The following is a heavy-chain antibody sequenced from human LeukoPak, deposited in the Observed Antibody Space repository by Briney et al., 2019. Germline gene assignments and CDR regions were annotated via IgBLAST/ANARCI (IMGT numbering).Heavy chain of an antibody. V-gene: IGHV4-38-2*02. CDR2: IYHSGST. Sequence: PSETLSLTCTVSGGSISSYYWSWIRQPPGKGLEWIGSIYHSGSTYYNPSLKSRVTISVDTSKNQFSLKLSSVTAADTAVYYCARDTFLYYYDSSGPNLDYWGQGTLVTVSS. D-gene: IGHD3-22*01. CDR3: ARDTFLYYYDSSGPNLDY. J-gene: IGHJ4*02. CDR1: GGSISSYY.